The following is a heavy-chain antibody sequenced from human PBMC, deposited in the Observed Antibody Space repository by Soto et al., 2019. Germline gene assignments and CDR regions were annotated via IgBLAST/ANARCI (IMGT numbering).Heavy chain of an antibody. J-gene: IGHJ4*02. CDR3: AKDRRAGGNSAFYFDF. CDR1: GCKFSNYA. Sequence: GGSLRLSCAASGCKFSNYAMSWVRQAPGKGLEWVSLISATGGGTYYADSVKGRFTISRDNSHNTLYLQVHSLTAEDTAVYYCAKDRRAGGNSAFYFDFWGQGAQVTVS. CDR2: ISATGGGT. D-gene: IGHD3-16*01. V-gene: IGHV3-23*01.